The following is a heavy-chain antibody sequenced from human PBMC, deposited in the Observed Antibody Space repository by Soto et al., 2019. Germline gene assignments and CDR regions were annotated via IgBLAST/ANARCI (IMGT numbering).Heavy chain of an antibody. D-gene: IGHD2-2*01. CDR1: GRSISGYY. J-gene: IGHJ6*02. CDR2: IYYSGST. Sequence: PSETLSLTCTVSGRSISGYYWSWIRQPPGKGLEWIGYIYYSGSTNYNPSLKSRVTISVDTSTNQFSLKLSSVTAADTAVYYCARRRPGDYYYGMDVWGQGTTVTVSS. V-gene: IGHV4-59*01. CDR3: ARRRPGDYYYGMDV.